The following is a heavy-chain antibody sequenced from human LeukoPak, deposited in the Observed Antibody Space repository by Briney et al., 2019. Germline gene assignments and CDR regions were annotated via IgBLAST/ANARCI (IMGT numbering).Heavy chain of an antibody. J-gene: IGHJ4*02. CDR2: IYYSGST. V-gene: IGHV4-61*01. CDR1: GGSISSGSYY. D-gene: IGHD6-19*01. CDR3: ARAKQWLDDSGFDY. Sequence: SETLSLTCTVSGGSISSGSYYWSWIRQPPGKGLEWIGYIYYSGSTNYNPSLKSRVTISVDTSKNQFSLKLSSVTAADTAVYYCARAKQWLDDSGFDYWGQGTLVTVSS.